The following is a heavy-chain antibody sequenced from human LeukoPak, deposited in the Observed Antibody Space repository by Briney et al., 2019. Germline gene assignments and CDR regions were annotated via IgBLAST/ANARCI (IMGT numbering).Heavy chain of an antibody. J-gene: IGHJ2*01. CDR3: ARDQLRFLEWLYWYFDL. Sequence: PGGSLRLSCAASGFTVSSNYMSWVRQAPGKGLEWVSVIYSGGSTYYADSVKGRFTISRDNSKNTLYLQMNSLRAEDTAVYYCARDQLRFLEWLYWYFDLWGRGTLVTVSS. D-gene: IGHD3-3*01. CDR1: GFTVSSNY. CDR2: IYSGGST. V-gene: IGHV3-53*01.